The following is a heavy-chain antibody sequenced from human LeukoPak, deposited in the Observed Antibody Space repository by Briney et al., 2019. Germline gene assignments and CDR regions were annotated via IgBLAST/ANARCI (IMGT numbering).Heavy chain of an antibody. Sequence: EASVKVSCKASGYTFTGYYIHWVRQAPGQGLEWMGWINPDSGGTNYAQKFQGRVTMTRDTSIRTAYMELSRLRSDDTAVYYCARTYYDYVDWFDPWGQGTLVTVSS. CDR2: INPDSGGT. D-gene: IGHD3-3*01. V-gene: IGHV1-2*02. CDR3: ARTYYDYVDWFDP. J-gene: IGHJ5*02. CDR1: GYTFTGYY.